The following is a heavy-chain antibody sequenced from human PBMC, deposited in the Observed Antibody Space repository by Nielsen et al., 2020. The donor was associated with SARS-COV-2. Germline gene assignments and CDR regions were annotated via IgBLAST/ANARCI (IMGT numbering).Heavy chain of an antibody. V-gene: IGHV3-21*01. CDR1: GFTFSSYS. CDR2: ISSSSSYI. J-gene: IGHJ4*02. Sequence: GESLKISCAASGFTFSSYSMNWVRQAPGKGLEWVSSISSSSSYIYYADSVKGRFTISRDNAKNSPYLQMNSLRAEDTAVYYCARAGGRSSSPGGDYWGQGTLVTVSS. D-gene: IGHD6-6*01. CDR3: ARAGGRSSSPGGDY.